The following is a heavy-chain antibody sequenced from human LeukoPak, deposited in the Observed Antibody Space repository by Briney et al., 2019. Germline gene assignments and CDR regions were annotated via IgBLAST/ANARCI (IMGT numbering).Heavy chain of an antibody. Sequence: GGSLRLSCAASGFTFDDYAMHWVRQAPGKGLEWVSLINEDGRSTYYAGSVKGRFTISRDNSKNSLYLQMNSLRTEDTALYYCAKDIMWRVYYMDVWGKGTTVTVSS. CDR3: AKDIMWRVYYMDV. J-gene: IGHJ6*03. D-gene: IGHD2-21*01. V-gene: IGHV3-43*02. CDR1: GFTFDDYA. CDR2: INEDGRST.